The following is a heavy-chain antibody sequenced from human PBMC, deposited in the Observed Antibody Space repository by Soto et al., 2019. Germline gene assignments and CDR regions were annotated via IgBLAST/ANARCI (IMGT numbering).Heavy chain of an antibody. CDR1: GFTFRGYW. Sequence: EVQLVESGGGLVQPGGSLRRSCAASGFTFRGYWMHWVRQAPGKGLVWVSRVSPDGTSTSYGASVKGRFTISRDKAKDPLYLQLNSLTAEDTAVDYCARAVAKRYGFGDPSGQGTLVTVSS. J-gene: IGHJ5*02. CDR2: VSPDGTST. V-gene: IGHV3-74*01. D-gene: IGHD3-10*01. CDR3: ARAVAKRYGFGDP.